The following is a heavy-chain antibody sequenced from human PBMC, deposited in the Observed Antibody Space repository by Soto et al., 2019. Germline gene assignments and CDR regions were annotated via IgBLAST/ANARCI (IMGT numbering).Heavy chain of an antibody. V-gene: IGHV1-46*01. CDR1: GYTFTSYY. J-gene: IGHJ6*02. CDR2: INPSGGST. CDR3: AREVPRAHQLLYAPPNYGMDV. D-gene: IGHD2-2*02. Sequence: QVQLVQSGAEVKKPGASVKVSCKASGYTFTSYYMHWVRQAPGQGLEWMGIINPSGGSTSYAQKFQGRVTMTRDTSTSTVYMELSSLRSEDTAVYYCAREVPRAHQLLYAPPNYGMDVWGQGTTVTVSS.